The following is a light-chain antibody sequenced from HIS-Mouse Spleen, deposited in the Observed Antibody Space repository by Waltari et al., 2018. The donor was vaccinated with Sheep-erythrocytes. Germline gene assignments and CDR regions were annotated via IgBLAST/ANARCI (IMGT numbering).Light chain of an antibody. CDR1: QSISSW. J-gene: IGKJ4*01. Sequence: DIQMTQSPSTLSASVGDRVTITCRASQSISSWLAWYQQKPGKAPKLLIYKASSLESGVPSRFSGRGSGTEFTLTISSLQPDDFATYYCQQYNSYPLTFGGGTK. V-gene: IGKV1-5*03. CDR2: KAS. CDR3: QQYNSYPLT.